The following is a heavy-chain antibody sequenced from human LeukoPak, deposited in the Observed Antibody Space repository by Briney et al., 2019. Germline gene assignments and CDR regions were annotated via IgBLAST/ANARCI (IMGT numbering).Heavy chain of an antibody. CDR2: ISGSGGST. D-gene: IGHD3-3*01. Sequence: GGSLRLSCAASGFTFSSYAMSWVRQAPGKGPEWVSAISGSGGSTYYADSVKGRFTISRDNSKNTLYLQMNSLRAEDTAVYYCAKDQRFLEWLLWYWGQGTLVTVSS. CDR1: GFTFSSYA. V-gene: IGHV3-23*01. J-gene: IGHJ4*02. CDR3: AKDQRFLEWLLWY.